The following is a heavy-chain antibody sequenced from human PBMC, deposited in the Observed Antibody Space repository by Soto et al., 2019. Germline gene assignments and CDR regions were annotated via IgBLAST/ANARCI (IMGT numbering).Heavy chain of an antibody. D-gene: IGHD6-13*01. J-gene: IGHJ6*02. CDR1: GFTFDDYA. Sequence: HPGGSLRLSCAASGFTFDDYAMHWVRQAPGKGLEWVSGISWNSGTIVYADSVKGRFTISRDNAKNSLYLQMNSLRGEDTALYYCAKDMRGGSSSWRYYYGLDVWGQGTTVTVSS. CDR3: AKDMRGGSSSWRYYYGLDV. V-gene: IGHV3-9*01. CDR2: ISWNSGTI.